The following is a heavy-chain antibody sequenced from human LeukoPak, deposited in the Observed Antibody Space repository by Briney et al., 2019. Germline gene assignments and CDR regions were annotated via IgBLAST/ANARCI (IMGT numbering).Heavy chain of an antibody. CDR1: GYSFTSYW. V-gene: IGHV5-10-1*01. Sequence: GESLKISCKGSGYSFTSYWISWVRQMPGKGLEWMGKIDPSDSYTNYSPSFQGHVTTSADKSISTAYLQWSSLKASDTAMYYCARQDCSGGSCLYGVDVWGQGTTVTVSS. D-gene: IGHD2-15*01. J-gene: IGHJ6*02. CDR2: IDPSDSYT. CDR3: ARQDCSGGSCLYGVDV.